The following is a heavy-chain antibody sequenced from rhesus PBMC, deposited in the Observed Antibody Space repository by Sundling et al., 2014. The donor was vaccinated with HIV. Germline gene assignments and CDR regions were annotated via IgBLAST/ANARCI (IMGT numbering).Heavy chain of an antibody. CDR3: VRDLKYDSWYYYGLES. D-gene: IGHD3-28*01. J-gene: IGHJ6*01. CDR2: IYGSGGST. Sequence: QVQLQESGPAVVKPSETLSLTCAVSGGSISSSDWWTWIRQSPGKGLEWIGGIYGSGGSTEHNPSLQSRVTISRDTSKNQFSLRLTSATVADTAVYYCVRDLKYDSWYYYGLESWGQGVVVTVSP. V-gene: IGHV4-93*01. CDR1: GGSISSSDW.